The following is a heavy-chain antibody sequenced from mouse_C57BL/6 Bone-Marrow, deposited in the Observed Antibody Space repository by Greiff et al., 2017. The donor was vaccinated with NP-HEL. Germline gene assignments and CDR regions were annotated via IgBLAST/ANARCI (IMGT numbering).Heavy chain of an antibody. Sequence: VKLMESGAELVKPGASVKLSCKASGYTFTEYTIHWVKQRAGQGLEWIGWFYPGSGSIKYNEKFKDKATLTADKSSRTVYLELSRLTSEVSAVYFCARHEDRSNYDWFAYWGQGTLVTVSA. J-gene: IGHJ3*01. D-gene: IGHD2-5*01. V-gene: IGHV1-62-2*01. CDR3: ARHEDRSNYDWFAY. CDR2: FYPGSGSI. CDR1: GYTFTEYT.